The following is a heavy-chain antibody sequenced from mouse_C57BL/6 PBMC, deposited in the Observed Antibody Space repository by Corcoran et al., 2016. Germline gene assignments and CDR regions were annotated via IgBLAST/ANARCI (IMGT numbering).Heavy chain of an antibody. CDR3: AREDGSPWYFDV. V-gene: IGHV3-6*01. CDR1: GYSITSGYY. J-gene: IGHJ1*03. Sequence: DVQLQESGPGLVKPSQSLSLTCSVTGYSITSGYYWNWIRQFPGNKLEWMGYISYDGSNNYNPSLKNRISITRDTSKNQFFLKLNSVTTEDTATYYCAREDGSPWYFDVWGTGTTVTVSS. D-gene: IGHD1-1*01. CDR2: ISYDGSN.